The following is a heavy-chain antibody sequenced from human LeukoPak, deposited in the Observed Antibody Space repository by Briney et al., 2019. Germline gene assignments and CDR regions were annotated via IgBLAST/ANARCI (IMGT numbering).Heavy chain of an antibody. CDR3: ARLLDMTTIDY. Sequence: SETLSLTCTVSGGSFTSYYWSWIRQPPGKGLEWIGYIYTSGNTNYNPSLKSRVTMSVDTSKNQFSLRLSSVTAADTAVYYCARLLDMTTIDYWGQGTLVTVSS. CDR1: GGSFTSYY. D-gene: IGHD5-24*01. V-gene: IGHV4-4*09. J-gene: IGHJ4*02. CDR2: IYTSGNT.